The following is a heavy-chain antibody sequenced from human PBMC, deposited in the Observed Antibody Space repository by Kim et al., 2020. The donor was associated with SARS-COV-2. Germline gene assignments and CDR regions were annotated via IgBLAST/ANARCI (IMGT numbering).Heavy chain of an antibody. Sequence: GGSLRLSCAASGFTFSTYGFHWVRQAPGKGLEWVAVIWYDGTKKYYADSVKGRFTISRDDSKNTLYLEMNSLRGEDTAVYYCARDRGVVAYCLDDWGQGTLVTVSS. D-gene: IGHD2-21*01. CDR3: ARDRGVVAYCLDD. V-gene: IGHV3-33*01. CDR1: GFTFSTYG. CDR2: IWYDGTKK. J-gene: IGHJ4*02.